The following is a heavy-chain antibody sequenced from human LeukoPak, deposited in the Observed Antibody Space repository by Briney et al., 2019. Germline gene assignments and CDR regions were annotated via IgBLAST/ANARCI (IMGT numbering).Heavy chain of an antibody. V-gene: IGHV4-34*01. CDR2: INHSGST. CDR3: ARHGGWLAGARN. J-gene: IGHJ4*02. CDR1: GGSFSGYY. D-gene: IGHD6-19*01. Sequence: SETLSLTCAVYGGSFSGYYWSWIRQPPGKGLEWIGEINHSGSTNYNPSLKSRVTISVDTSKNQFSLKLTSVTAADTAVYYCARHGGWLAGARNWGQGTLVTVSS.